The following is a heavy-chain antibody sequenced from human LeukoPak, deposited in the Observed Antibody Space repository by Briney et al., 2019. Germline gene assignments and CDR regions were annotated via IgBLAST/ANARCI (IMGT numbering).Heavy chain of an antibody. J-gene: IGHJ6*03. V-gene: IGHV4-4*07. CDR2: IYTSGST. D-gene: IGHD3-22*01. Sequence: PSETLSLTCAVSGGSISSYYWSWIRQPAGKGLELIGRIYTSGSTNYNPSLKSRVTMSIDTSKNQFSLKLSSVTAADTAVYYCARGWYSSGYYSGNYYYMDVWGKGTTVTVSS. CDR3: ARGWYSSGYYSGNYYYMDV. CDR1: GGSISSYY.